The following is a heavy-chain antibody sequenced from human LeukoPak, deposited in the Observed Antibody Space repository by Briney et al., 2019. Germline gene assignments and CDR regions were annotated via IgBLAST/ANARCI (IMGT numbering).Heavy chain of an antibody. CDR3: ARVLPSDVTVTTH. Sequence: SVKVSCKASGGTFSSYAISWVRQAPGQGLEWMGGIIPIFGTANYAQKFQGRVTITADESTSTAYMELSSLRSEDTAVYYCARVLPSDVTVTTHWGRGTLVTVSS. D-gene: IGHD4-17*01. V-gene: IGHV1-69*01. J-gene: IGHJ4*02. CDR2: IIPIFGTA. CDR1: GGTFSSYA.